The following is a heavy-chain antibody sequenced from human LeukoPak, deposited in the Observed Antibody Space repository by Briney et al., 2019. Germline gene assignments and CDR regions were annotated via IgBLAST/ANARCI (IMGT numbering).Heavy chain of an antibody. Sequence: GGSLRLSCAASGFTFSSYGMHWVRQAPGKGLEWLSHINGRGGIINYADSVKGRFTISRDNARNSLDLHMSSLGAEDTAVYYCAREGDGSRYYFDYWGQGILVTVSS. J-gene: IGHJ4*02. CDR3: AREGDGSRYYFDY. D-gene: IGHD2-21*01. CDR2: INGRGGII. V-gene: IGHV3-48*04. CDR1: GFTFSSYG.